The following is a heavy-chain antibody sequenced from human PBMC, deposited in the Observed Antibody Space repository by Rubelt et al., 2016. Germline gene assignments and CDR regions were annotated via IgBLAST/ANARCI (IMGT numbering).Heavy chain of an antibody. CDR3: ARGCSGWYRNDDH. CDR2: MSASGSTI. Sequence: EVQLVESGGGLVQPGGSLRLSCAASGFTFSSYEMNWVRQAPGKGLEWVSYMSASGSTIHYAASMRGRFTMSRDNAKNCGFTHMKSRRAEDMAFYYGARGCSGWYRNDDHWGQGTLVTVSS. V-gene: IGHV3-48*03. J-gene: IGHJ4*02. CDR1: GFTFSSYE. D-gene: IGHD6-19*01.